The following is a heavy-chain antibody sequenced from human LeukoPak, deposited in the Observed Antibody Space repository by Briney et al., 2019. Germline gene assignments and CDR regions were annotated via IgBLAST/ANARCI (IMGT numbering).Heavy chain of an antibody. CDR2: IYYSGST. J-gene: IGHJ4*02. CDR3: AGETCSGGSCFQFDF. CDR1: GDSISNYY. Sequence: SETLSLTCTVSGDSISNYYWSWLRQSPGKGLEWFGYIYYSGSTNYNPSLKSRVTISVDTSKNQFSLKLSSVTAADTAVYYCAGETCSGGSCFQFDFWGQGTLVTVSS. V-gene: IGHV4-59*01. D-gene: IGHD2-15*01.